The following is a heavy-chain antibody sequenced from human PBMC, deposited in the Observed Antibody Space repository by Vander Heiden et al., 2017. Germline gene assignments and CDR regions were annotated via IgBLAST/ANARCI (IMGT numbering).Heavy chain of an antibody. J-gene: IGHJ4*02. D-gene: IGHD2-2*01. Sequence: QVPLLESGGGVVQPGRSLRLACAASGSTFSSSAMHWVRPAPGKGLEWVAVITYAGSNKYYADSVTGRFTISRDNSKNTLYLQMNSLRVEDTAVYYCARDEDYAYYFDYWGQGTLVTVSS. V-gene: IGHV3-30*16. CDR3: ARDEDYAYYFDY. CDR2: ITYAGSNK. CDR1: GSTFSSSA.